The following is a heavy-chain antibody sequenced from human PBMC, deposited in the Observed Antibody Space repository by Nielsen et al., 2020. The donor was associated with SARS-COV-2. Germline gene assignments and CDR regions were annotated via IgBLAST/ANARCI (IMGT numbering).Heavy chain of an antibody. V-gene: IGHV3-74*01. J-gene: IGHJ6*03. D-gene: IGHD6-13*01. CDR1: GFTFSSYW. CDR3: ARENSWDYYYYMDV. Sequence: GGSLRLSCAASGFTFSSYWMHWVRQAPGKGLVWVSRINSDGSSTSYADSVKGRFTISRDNAKNTLYLQMNSLRAEDTAVYYCARENSWDYYYYMDVWGKGTTVTVSS. CDR2: INSDGSST.